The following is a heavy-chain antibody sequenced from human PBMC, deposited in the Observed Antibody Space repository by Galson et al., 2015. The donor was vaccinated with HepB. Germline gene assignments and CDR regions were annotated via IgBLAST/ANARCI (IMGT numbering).Heavy chain of an antibody. CDR1: GYTFTSYD. D-gene: IGHD3-22*01. V-gene: IGHV1-8*01. J-gene: IGHJ4*02. CDR2: MNPNSGNT. CDR3: ARAITMIVVATHFDY. Sequence: CKASGYTFTSYDINWVRQATGQGLEWMGWMNPNSGNTGYAQKFQGRVTMTRNTSISTAYMELSSLRSEDTAVYYCARAITMIVVATHFDYWGQGTLVTVSS.